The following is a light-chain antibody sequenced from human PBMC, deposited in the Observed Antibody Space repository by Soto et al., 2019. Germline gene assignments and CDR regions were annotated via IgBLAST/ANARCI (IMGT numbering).Light chain of an antibody. CDR3: CSYAGNATV. CDR1: NSDVESYNL. CDR2: EGT. Sequence: QSALTQPASVSGSPGQSITISCTGTNSDVESYNLVSWFRQHPGEAPKLIVYEGTKRPSGVSNRFSGSKSGNPASLTISGLHAEDEANYYCCSYAGNATVFGTGTKLTVL. J-gene: IGLJ6*01. V-gene: IGLV2-23*03.